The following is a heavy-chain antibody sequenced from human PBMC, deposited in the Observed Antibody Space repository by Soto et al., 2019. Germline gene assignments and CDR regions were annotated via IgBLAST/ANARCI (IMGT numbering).Heavy chain of an antibody. CDR2: IIPIAAIA. CDR1: GGTFSRYT. CDR3: ARGSTIVRGAPSWFDP. J-gene: IGHJ5*02. Sequence: QVQLVQSGAEVKKPGSSVKVSCKASGGTFSRYTINWVRQAPGQGLEWMGRIIPIAAIANYTQKFQGRVTITVDKSSATAYMELSSLRSDETAVYYCARGSTIVRGAPSWFDPWGQGTLVTVSS. V-gene: IGHV1-69*02. D-gene: IGHD3-10*01.